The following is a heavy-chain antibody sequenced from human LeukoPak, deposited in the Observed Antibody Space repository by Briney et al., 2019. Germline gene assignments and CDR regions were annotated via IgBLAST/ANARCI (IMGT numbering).Heavy chain of an antibody. J-gene: IGHJ4*02. D-gene: IGHD3-22*01. Sequence: GGSLRLSCAASGFTFSSYSMNWVRQAPGEGLEWVSSISSSSSYIYYADLVKGRFTISRDNAKNSLYLQMNSLRAQDTAVYYCASPYYDSSALRDIGYWGQGTLVTVSS. CDR3: ASPYYDSSALRDIGY. V-gene: IGHV3-21*01. CDR2: ISSSSSYI. CDR1: GFTFSSYS.